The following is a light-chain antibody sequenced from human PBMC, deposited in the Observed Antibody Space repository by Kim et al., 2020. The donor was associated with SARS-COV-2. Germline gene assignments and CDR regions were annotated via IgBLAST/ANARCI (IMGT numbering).Light chain of an antibody. CDR1: QPVSSK. V-gene: IGKV3-15*01. J-gene: IGKJ4*02. CDR2: GVS. CDR3: QQYYDWPPVT. Sequence: EIVMTQSPATQSVSPGERATLSCRASQPVSSKLAWYQLRPGQAPWLLIHGVSTRAPVITARFSGSGSGIEFTLTISSLQSEDSAVYYCQQYYDWPPVTFGGWTKLEI.